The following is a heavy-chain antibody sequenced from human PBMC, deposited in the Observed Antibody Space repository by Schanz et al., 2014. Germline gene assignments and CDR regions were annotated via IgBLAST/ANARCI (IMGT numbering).Heavy chain of an antibody. CDR2: ISTSNGNT. CDR1: GYTFTDYG. CDR3: ARVQDDIWTGSECYYGMDV. V-gene: IGHV1-18*01. Sequence: QVQVVQSGAEVKKPGASVKVSCKASGYTFTDYGVIWVRQAPGQGLEWMGWISTSNGNTNYIQKLQGRVTMTTDTSTSAAYMELRSLRSDDTAVYYCARVQDDIWTGSECYYGMDVWGQGSAVAVSS. D-gene: IGHD3-9*01. J-gene: IGHJ6*02.